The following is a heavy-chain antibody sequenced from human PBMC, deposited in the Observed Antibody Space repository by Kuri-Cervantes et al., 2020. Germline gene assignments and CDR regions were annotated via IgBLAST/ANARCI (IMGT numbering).Heavy chain of an antibody. V-gene: IGHV1-2*02. J-gene: IGHJ6*02. Sequence: ASVKVSCKASGYTFTGYYMHWVRQAPGQGLEWMGWINPNSGGTNYAQKFQGRVTMTTDTSTSTAYMELRSLRSDDTAVYYCARDPGNVPAAIPLYYYYGMDVWGQGTTVTVSS. CDR2: INPNSGGT. CDR1: GYTFTGYY. D-gene: IGHD2-2*02. CDR3: ARDPGNVPAAIPLYYYYGMDV.